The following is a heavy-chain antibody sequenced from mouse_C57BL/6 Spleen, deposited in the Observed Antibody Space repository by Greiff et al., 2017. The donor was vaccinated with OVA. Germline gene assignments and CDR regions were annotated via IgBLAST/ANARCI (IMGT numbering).Heavy chain of an antibody. CDR1: GYTFTDYY. CDR2: INPNNGGT. V-gene: IGHV1-26*01. D-gene: IGHD1-1*01. J-gene: IGHJ1*03. CDR3: AREAYYYGSRWYFDV. Sequence: VQLQQSGPELVKPGASVKISCKASGYTFTDYYMNWVKQSHGKSLEWIGDINPNNGGTSYNQKFKGKATLTVDTSSSTAYMELRSLTSEDSAVYYCAREAYYYGSRWYFDVWGTGTTVTVSS.